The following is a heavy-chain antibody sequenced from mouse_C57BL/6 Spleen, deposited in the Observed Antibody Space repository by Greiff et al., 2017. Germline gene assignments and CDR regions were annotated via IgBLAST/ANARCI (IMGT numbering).Heavy chain of an antibody. Sequence: QVQLQQSGPELVKPGASVKISCKASGYAFSGSWMNWVKQRPGKGLEWIGRIYPGDGDTNYNGKFKGKATLTADKSSSTAYMQLSSLTSEDSAVYFGARDSSGPWFAYWGQGTLVTVSA. D-gene: IGHD3-2*02. CDR2: IYPGDGDT. J-gene: IGHJ3*01. CDR1: GYAFSGSW. CDR3: ARDSSGPWFAY. V-gene: IGHV1-82*01.